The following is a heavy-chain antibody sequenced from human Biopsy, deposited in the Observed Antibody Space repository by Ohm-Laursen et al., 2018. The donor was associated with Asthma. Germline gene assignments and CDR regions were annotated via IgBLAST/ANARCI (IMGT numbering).Heavy chain of an antibody. CDR2: ISYTGNT. D-gene: IGHD7-27*01. Sequence: SDTLSLTCTVSGGSMSSSSYSWGWIRQPPGKGLEWIGSISYTGNTDIPSLRSRVTLSVDTSKNNFSLTLTSVTAADTAVFYCSRHWNWGSFFDYWGQGTLVTVSS. CDR3: SRHWNWGSFFDY. V-gene: IGHV4-39*01. J-gene: IGHJ4*02. CDR1: GGSMSSSSYS.